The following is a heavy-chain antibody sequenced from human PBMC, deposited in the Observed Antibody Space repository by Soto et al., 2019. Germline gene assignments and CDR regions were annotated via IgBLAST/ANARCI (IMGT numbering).Heavy chain of an antibody. V-gene: IGHV4-4*07. CDR3: ARAGEYQLLYGYYYYGMDV. Sequence: SETLSLTCTVSGGSISSYYWSWIRQPAGKGLEWIGRIYTSGSTNYNPSLKSRVTMSVDTSKNQFSLKLSSVTAADTAVYYCARAGEYQLLYGYYYYGMDVWGQGTTVTVSS. CDR1: GGSISSYY. D-gene: IGHD2-2*02. J-gene: IGHJ6*02. CDR2: IYTSGST.